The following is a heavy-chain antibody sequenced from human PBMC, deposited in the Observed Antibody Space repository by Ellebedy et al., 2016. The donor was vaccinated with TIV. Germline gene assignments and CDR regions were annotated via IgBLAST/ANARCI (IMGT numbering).Heavy chain of an antibody. CDR3: TRDLTTLAAAGTGIYYYTMDV. J-gene: IGHJ6*02. CDR1: GFTFGDYA. CDR2: IRSKAYGGTT. Sequence: GGSLRLSXTASGFTFGDYAMSWVRQAPGKGLEWVSFIRSKAYGGTTEYAASVKGRFTTSRDDSKSIAYLQMNSLKAEDTAVYYCTRDLTTLAAAGTGIYYYTMDVWGQGTTVTVSS. D-gene: IGHD6-13*01. V-gene: IGHV3-49*04.